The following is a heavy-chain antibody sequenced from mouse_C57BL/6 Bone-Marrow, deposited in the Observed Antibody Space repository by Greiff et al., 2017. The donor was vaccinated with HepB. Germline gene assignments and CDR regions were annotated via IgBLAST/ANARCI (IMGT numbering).Heavy chain of an antibody. CDR3: AKAGGSRDY. Sequence: QVHVKQSGPELVKPGASVKISCKASGYAFSSSWMNWVKQRPGKGLEWIGRIYPGDGDTNYNGKFKGKATLTADKSASPAYMQLSSLTSEDSAVYFCAKAGGSRDYWGQGTTLTVSS. CDR2: IYPGDGDT. J-gene: IGHJ2*01. V-gene: IGHV1-82*01. CDR1: GYAFSSSW. D-gene: IGHD1-1*02.